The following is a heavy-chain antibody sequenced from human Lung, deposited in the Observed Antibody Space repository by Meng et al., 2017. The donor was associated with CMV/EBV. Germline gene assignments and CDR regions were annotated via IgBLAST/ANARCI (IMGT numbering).Heavy chain of an antibody. Sequence: VQLVDSWGGLGQPGGSLRLSGDASGFIVSTKYMNWVRQAPGKGLEWVSVIYSGGSTYYTDSVKGRFTISRDNSKNTLYLQMNSLRTEDTAVYYCARGEVPAIIDYWGQGILVTVSS. CDR3: ARGEVPAIIDY. V-gene: IGHV3-66*01. J-gene: IGHJ4*02. D-gene: IGHD2-2*01. CDR2: IYSGGST. CDR1: GFIVSTKY.